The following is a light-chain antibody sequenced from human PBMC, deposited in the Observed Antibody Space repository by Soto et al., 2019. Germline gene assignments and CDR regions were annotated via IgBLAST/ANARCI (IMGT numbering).Light chain of an antibody. Sequence: EIVMTQSPATLSVSPGERATLSCRASQSVSSNLAWYQQKPGQAPSLLIYDISARATGIPTRFSGSGSGTEFTLTISSXQSEDFAVYYCQQYNDWPLTFGGGTKVDTK. CDR2: DIS. V-gene: IGKV3D-15*01. CDR3: QQYNDWPLT. J-gene: IGKJ4*01. CDR1: QSVSSN.